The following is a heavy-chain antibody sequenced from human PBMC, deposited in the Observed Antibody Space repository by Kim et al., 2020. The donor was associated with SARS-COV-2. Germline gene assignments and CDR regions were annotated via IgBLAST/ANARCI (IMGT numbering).Heavy chain of an antibody. Sequence: SLKSRVTISVDTSKNQFSLKLSSVTAADTAVYYCARMMDYYGSGSPVFDYWGQGTLVTVSS. J-gene: IGHJ4*02. D-gene: IGHD3-10*01. V-gene: IGHV4-39*01. CDR3: ARMMDYYGSGSPVFDY.